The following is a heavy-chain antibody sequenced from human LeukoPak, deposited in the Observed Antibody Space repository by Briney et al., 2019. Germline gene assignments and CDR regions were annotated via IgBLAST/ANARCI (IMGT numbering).Heavy chain of an antibody. CDR1: GFTFSSYG. J-gene: IGHJ5*02. Sequence: PGRSLRLSCAASGFTFSSYGMHWVRQAPGKGLEWVAVIWYDGSNKYYADSVKGRFTISRDNSKNTLYLQMNSLRAEDTAVYYCAKERGYYYDSSGYTTWGQGTLVTVSS. CDR3: AKERGYYYDSSGYTT. V-gene: IGHV3-33*06. D-gene: IGHD3-22*01. CDR2: IWYDGSNK.